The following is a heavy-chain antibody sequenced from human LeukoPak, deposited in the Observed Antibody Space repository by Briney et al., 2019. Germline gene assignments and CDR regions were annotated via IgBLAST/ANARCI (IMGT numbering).Heavy chain of an antibody. CDR2: INHSGST. CDR3: ARKFTEYQPATNYFDY. D-gene: IGHD2-2*01. V-gene: IGHV4-34*01. J-gene: IGHJ4*02. Sequence: SETLSLTCAVYGGSFSGYYWSWIRQPPGKGLEWIGEINHSGSTNYNPSLKSRVTISVDTSKNQFSLKLSSVTAADTAVYYCARKFTEYQPATNYFDYWGQGTLVTVSS. CDR1: GGSFSGYY.